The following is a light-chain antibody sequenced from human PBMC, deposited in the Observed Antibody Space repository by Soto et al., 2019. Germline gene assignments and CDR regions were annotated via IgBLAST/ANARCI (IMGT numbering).Light chain of an antibody. CDR2: AAS. CDR1: QSISSY. V-gene: IGKV1-39*01. CDR3: QQSYSTLRT. Sequence: DIQMTQSPSSLSASVGDRVTITCRASQSISSYLNWYQQKPGKAPKLLIYAASSLQSGVPSRFSGSGSGTDFTLTISCLQPEDFATYYCQQSYSTLRTFGQGTKVDIK. J-gene: IGKJ1*01.